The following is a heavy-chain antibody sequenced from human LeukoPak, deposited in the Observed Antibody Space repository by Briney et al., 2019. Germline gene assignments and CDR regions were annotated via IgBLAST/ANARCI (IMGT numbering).Heavy chain of an antibody. CDR3: ARSLNYYGSGSYYREDV. J-gene: IGHJ6*04. V-gene: IGHV1-24*01. D-gene: IGHD3-10*01. CDR2: FDPEDGET. CDR1: GYTLTELS. Sequence: ASVKVSCKVSGYTLTELSMHWVRQAPGKGLEWMGGFDPEDGETIYAQKFQGRVTMTEDTSTDTSYMELSSLRSEDTAVYYCARSLNYYGSGSYYREDVWGKGTTVTVSS.